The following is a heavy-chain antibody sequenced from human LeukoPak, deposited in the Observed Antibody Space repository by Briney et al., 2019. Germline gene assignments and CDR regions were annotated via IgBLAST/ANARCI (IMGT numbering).Heavy chain of an antibody. D-gene: IGHD2-2*01. CDR3: ASSYYAHYYYYGMDV. CDR2: IYYSGST. CDR1: GGSISSYY. J-gene: IGHJ6*02. V-gene: IGHV4-59*01. Sequence: SETLSLTCTVSGGSISSYYWSWIRQPPGKGLEWIGYIYYSGSTNYNPSLKSRVTISVDTSKNQFSLKLSSVTAADTAVYYCASSYYAHYYYYGMDVWGQGTTVTVSS.